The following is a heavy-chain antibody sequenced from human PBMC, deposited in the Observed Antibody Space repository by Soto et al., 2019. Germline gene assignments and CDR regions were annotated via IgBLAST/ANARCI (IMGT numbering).Heavy chain of an antibody. CDR3: ERSDTAMVIWY. J-gene: IGHJ4*02. V-gene: IGHV4-34*01. Sequence: PSETLSLTCAVYGGSFSGYYWSWIRQPPGKGLEWIGEINHSGSTNYNPSLKSRVTISVDTSKNQFSLKLSSVTAADTAVYYCERSDTAMVIWYWGQGTLVTVSS. D-gene: IGHD5-18*01. CDR2: INHSGST. CDR1: GGSFSGYY.